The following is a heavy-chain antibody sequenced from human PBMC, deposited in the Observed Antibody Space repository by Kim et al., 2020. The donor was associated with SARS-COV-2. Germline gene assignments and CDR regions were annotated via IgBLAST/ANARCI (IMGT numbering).Heavy chain of an antibody. Sequence: SETLSLTCAVDGGSFSGYYWNWIRQSPGKGLEWIGEINHSGSTHYNPSLKSRVTISVDTSKNQFSLNLSSVTAADTAVYFCARVYYGSGSYYSDNWGQAT. CDR1: GGSFSGYY. CDR2: INHSGST. CDR3: ARVYYGSGSYYSDN. D-gene: IGHD3-10*01. J-gene: IGHJ4*02. V-gene: IGHV4-34*01.